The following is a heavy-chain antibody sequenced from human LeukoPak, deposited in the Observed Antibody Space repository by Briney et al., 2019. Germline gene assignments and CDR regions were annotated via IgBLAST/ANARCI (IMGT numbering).Heavy chain of an antibody. CDR3: ARSSSGYYPHTFDY. J-gene: IGHJ4*02. CDR1: GGSISSSSYY. D-gene: IGHD3-22*01. CDR2: IYYSGST. Sequence: SETLSLTCTVSGGSISSSSYYWGWIRRPPGKGLEWIGSIYYSGSTNYNPSLKSRVTISVDTSKNQFSLKLSSVTAADTAVYYCARSSSGYYPHTFDYWGQGTLVTVSS. V-gene: IGHV4-39*07.